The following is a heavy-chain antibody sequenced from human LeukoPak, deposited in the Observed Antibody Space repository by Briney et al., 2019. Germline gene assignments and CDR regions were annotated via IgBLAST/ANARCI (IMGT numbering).Heavy chain of an antibody. CDR1: AFTFSNYA. V-gene: IGHV3-23*01. CDR3: AKVSSATLLFSWYYFDY. D-gene: IGHD1-26*01. CDR2: ISGRGGST. Sequence: GGSLRLSCAASAFTFSNYAMSWVRQAPGKGLEWVSAISGRGGSTYYADSVKGRFTISRDNSKNTLYLQMNSLRAEDTAVYYCAKVSSATLLFSWYYFDYWGQGTLVTVSS. J-gene: IGHJ4*02.